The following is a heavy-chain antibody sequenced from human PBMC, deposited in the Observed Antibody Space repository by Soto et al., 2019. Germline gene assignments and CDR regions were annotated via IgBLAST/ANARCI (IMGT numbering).Heavy chain of an antibody. CDR3: ARGRGYSGDDHYYYFGMDV. V-gene: IGHV1-69*01. J-gene: IGHJ6*02. D-gene: IGHD5-12*01. CDR2: SIPIFGTA. Sequence: QVQLVQSGAEVKKPGSSVKVSCKASGGTFNNYPITWVRQAPGEGLEWMGGSIPIFGTANYAQKSQGRVTISEDESTSTAYMELSSLRSEDTAVYYGARGRGYSGDDHYYYFGMDVWGQGTTVTVSS. CDR1: GGTFNNYP.